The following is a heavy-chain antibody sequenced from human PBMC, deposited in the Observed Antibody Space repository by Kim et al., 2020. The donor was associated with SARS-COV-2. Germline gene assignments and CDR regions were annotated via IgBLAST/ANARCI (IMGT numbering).Heavy chain of an antibody. D-gene: IGHD2-15*01. CDR2: INSDGSTT. CDR1: GFTFRNYW. CDR3: ARRNGGSAYWYFDL. J-gene: IGHJ2*01. Sequence: GGSLRLSCAASGFTFRNYWMHWVRQAPGKGLVWISRINSDGSTTSYADSVKGRFTISKDTAKNTLYLQMNRLRAEDTAVYYCARRNGGSAYWYFDLWDRGTLVTVP. V-gene: IGHV3-74*01.